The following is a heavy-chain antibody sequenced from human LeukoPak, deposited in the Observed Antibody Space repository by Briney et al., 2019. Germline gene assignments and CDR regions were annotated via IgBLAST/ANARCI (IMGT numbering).Heavy chain of an antibody. CDR3: ARQYGGGYSLDNWFDP. Sequence: PSETLSLTCTVSGASISSDYWSWSWIRQPPGKGLEWIGHISYTASTKYNPSLKSRVTISVDTSKNQFSLKLSSVTAADTAVYYCARQYGGGYSLDNWFDPWGQGTLVTVSS. D-gene: IGHD3-22*01. CDR1: GASISSDY. CDR2: ISYTAST. J-gene: IGHJ5*02. V-gene: IGHV4-59*08.